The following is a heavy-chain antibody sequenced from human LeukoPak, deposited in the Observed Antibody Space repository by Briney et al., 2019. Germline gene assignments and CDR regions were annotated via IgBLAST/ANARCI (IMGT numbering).Heavy chain of an antibody. V-gene: IGHV1-24*01. D-gene: IGHD1-26*01. CDR1: GYTLTELS. CDR3: ATDAGRTSGSYDWFDP. Sequence: ASVKVSCKVSGYTLTELSMHWVRQAPGKGLEWMGGFDPEDGETIYAQKLQGRVTMTEDTSTDTAYMELSSLRSEDTAVYYCATDAGRTSGSYDWFDPWGQGTLVTVSS. J-gene: IGHJ5*02. CDR2: FDPEDGET.